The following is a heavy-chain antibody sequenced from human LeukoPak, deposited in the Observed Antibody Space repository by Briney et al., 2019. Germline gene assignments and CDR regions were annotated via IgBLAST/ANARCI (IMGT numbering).Heavy chain of an antibody. V-gene: IGHV3-21*01. D-gene: IGHD6-13*01. Sequence: GGSLRLSCAASGFTFSYYSVNWVCQAPGKGLEWVSSVSSSSSYIYYADSVKGRFTISRDNAKNSLYLQMNSLRAEDTAVYYCARDRGGIAAAGTGFDYWGQGTLVTVSS. CDR2: VSSSSSYI. CDR3: ARDRGGIAAAGTGFDY. J-gene: IGHJ4*02. CDR1: GFTFSYYS.